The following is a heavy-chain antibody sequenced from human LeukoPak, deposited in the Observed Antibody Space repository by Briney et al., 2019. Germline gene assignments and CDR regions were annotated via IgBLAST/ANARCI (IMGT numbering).Heavy chain of an antibody. CDR1: GGSISSYY. D-gene: IGHD3-22*01. CDR3: ARARVTYYYDSSGYPEAFDI. J-gene: IGHJ3*02. Sequence: SETLSLTCIVSGGSISSYYWSCIRQPPGKGLEWIGYIYYSGSTNYNPSLKSRVTISVDTSKNQFSLKLSSVTAADTAVYYCARARVTYYYDSSGYPEAFDIWGQGTMVTVSS. CDR2: IYYSGST. V-gene: IGHV4-59*01.